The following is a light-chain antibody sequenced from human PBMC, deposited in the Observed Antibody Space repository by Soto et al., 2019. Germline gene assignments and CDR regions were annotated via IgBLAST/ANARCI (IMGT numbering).Light chain of an antibody. CDR1: NSDVGIYDF. V-gene: IGLV2-14*01. CDR2: EVS. Sequence: QSALTQPASVSGTPGQSITISCTGSNSDVGIYDFVSWYQHHPGRAPKLIVSEVSHRPSGVSNRFSGSKSGNTASLTISGLQSEDEADYYCISYTSDDVRYVFGTGTKL. CDR3: ISYTSDDVRYV. J-gene: IGLJ1*01.